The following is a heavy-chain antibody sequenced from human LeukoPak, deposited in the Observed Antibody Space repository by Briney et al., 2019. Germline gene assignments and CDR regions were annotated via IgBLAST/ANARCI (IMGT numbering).Heavy chain of an antibody. CDR3: ARSVPSLDYLFDS. Sequence: PSETLSLTCTVSGGSISGYYWTWIRQLPGKGLDWIGYIYNSGITNYNPSLKNRVTVSVDTSKKQFSLRLTSVTAADTAVYYCARSVPSLDYLFDSWGHGTLVTVSS. J-gene: IGHJ5*01. D-gene: IGHD4-11*01. CDR1: GGSISGYY. V-gene: IGHV4-59*08. CDR2: IYNSGIT.